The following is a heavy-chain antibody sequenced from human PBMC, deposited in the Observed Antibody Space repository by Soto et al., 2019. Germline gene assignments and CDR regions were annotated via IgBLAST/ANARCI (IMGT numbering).Heavy chain of an antibody. CDR3: ARVGQPMRYSSPGRFDP. D-gene: IGHD6-13*01. Sequence: QVQLVQSGAEVKKPGSSVKVSCKASGGTFSSYAISWVRQAPGQGLEWMGGIIPIFGTANYAQKFQGRVTITADESTSTAYMELGSLRSEDTAVYYCARVGQPMRYSSPGRFDPWGQGTLVTVSS. V-gene: IGHV1-69*01. J-gene: IGHJ5*02. CDR2: IIPIFGTA. CDR1: GGTFSSYA.